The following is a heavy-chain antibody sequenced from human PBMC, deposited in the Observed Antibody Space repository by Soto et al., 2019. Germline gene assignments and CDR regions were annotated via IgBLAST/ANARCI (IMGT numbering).Heavy chain of an antibody. Sequence: EVQLVESGGGLVQPGGSLRLSCAASGFTVSSKYMSWVRQAPGKGLEWVSLIQSGGPTYYADSVKGRFTISRDTSENTVALQMDSLRDEDTAVYYCARDDVLCDGGRCYGVPLDVWGQGTTVTVSS. CDR3: ARDDVLCDGGRCYGVPLDV. J-gene: IGHJ6*02. CDR2: IQSGGPT. V-gene: IGHV3-66*01. CDR1: GFTVSSKY. D-gene: IGHD2-15*01.